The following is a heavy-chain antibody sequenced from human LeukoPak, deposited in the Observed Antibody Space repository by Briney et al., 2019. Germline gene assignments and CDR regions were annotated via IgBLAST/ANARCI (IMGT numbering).Heavy chain of an antibody. CDR2: IGAYNGNT. CDR1: GYSFTTYG. Sequence: GASVKVSCKASGYSFTTYGISWVRRAPGQGLEWMGWIGAYNGNTNYAQKLQGRVTMTTDTSTTTVYMELRGLRSDDTAVYYCARVCDSRDHTYYYGMDVWGQGTTVTVSS. V-gene: IGHV1-18*01. J-gene: IGHJ6*02. D-gene: IGHD3-22*01. CDR3: ARVCDSRDHTYYYGMDV.